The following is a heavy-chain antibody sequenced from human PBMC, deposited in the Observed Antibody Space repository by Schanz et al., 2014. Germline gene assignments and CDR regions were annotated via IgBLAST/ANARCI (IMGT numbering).Heavy chain of an antibody. CDR1: GFTFSSYC. V-gene: IGHV3-74*02. CDR2: IKSDGSST. D-gene: IGHD3-10*01. CDR3: VRDILHRVYDSGSP. J-gene: IGHJ5*02. Sequence: EVQLVESGGGLIQPGGSLRLSCAASGFTFSSYCMHWVRQVPGKGLVWVSRIKSDGSSTSYADSVKGRFTISRDNAKNTLYLHMNSLRAEDTAVYYCVRDILHRVYDSGSPWGQGTLVTVSS.